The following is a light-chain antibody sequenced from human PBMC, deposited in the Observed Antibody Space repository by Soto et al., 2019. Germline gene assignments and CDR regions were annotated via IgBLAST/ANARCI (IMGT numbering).Light chain of an antibody. J-gene: IGKJ2*01. CDR2: GAS. V-gene: IGKV3-20*01. Sequence: EIVLTQSPGTLSLSPGERATLSCRASQSVSSNYLAWYQQKPGQAPRLVIYGASNRATGIPDRFSGSGSGPDFTLTITRLEPEDFAVYYCQQYGSSPPYTFGQGTKLDIK. CDR3: QQYGSSPPYT. CDR1: QSVSSNY.